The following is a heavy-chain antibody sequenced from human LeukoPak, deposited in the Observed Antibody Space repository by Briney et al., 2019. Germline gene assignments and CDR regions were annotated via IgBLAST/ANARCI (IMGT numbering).Heavy chain of an antibody. CDR1: GFTFGDYA. J-gene: IGHJ5*02. Sequence: GGSLRLSCTASGFTFGDYAMNWFRQAPGKGLEWVGFIRSKAYGGTTEYAASVKGRFTISRDNAKNSLYLQMNSLRGEDTAVYYCAREGFGELPAVDPWGQGTLVTVSS. D-gene: IGHD3-10*01. CDR2: IRSKAYGGTT. CDR3: AREGFGELPAVDP. V-gene: IGHV3-49*03.